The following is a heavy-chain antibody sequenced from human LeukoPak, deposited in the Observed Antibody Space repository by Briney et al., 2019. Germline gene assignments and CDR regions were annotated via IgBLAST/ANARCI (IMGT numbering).Heavy chain of an antibody. CDR2: TYYRSKWYN. CDR1: GDSVSHNSVA. V-gene: IGHV6-1*01. J-gene: IGHJ4*02. D-gene: IGHD1-7*01. Sequence: SQTRSLTCAISGDSVSHNSVAWNWIRQSPSRGLEWLGRTYYRSKWYNDYAVSVKSRITINPDTSKNQFSLQLNSVTPEDTAVYYCARAGWNLELRFDYWGQGTLVTVSS. CDR3: ARAGWNLELRFDY.